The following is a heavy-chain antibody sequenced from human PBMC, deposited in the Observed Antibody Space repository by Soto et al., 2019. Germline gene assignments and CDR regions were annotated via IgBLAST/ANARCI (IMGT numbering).Heavy chain of an antibody. CDR3: AREGAGTDY. J-gene: IGHJ4*02. V-gene: IGHV3-53*04. Sequence: EVQLVESGGGLVQPGRSLGLSCAASGLTVSSKYMSWVRQAPGKGLEWVSVIYSGDSTYYADSVKGRFTISRHNSKNTLYLQMNSLRAEDTAVYYCAREGAGTDYWGQGTLVTVSS. D-gene: IGHD6-19*01. CDR1: GLTVSSKY. CDR2: IYSGDST.